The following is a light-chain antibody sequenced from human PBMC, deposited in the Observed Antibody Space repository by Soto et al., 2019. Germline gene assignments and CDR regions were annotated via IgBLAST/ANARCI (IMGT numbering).Light chain of an antibody. CDR1: ISDVGSYNY. Sequence: QSLLTQPDSVYGSPGQSITISCTGTISDVGSYNYVSWYQQHPGKAPKLMIYEVSDRPSGISSRFSGSKSGNTASLTISGLQTEDEADYYCSSYTSSSNLFGTGTKVTVL. J-gene: IGLJ1*01. V-gene: IGLV2-14*01. CDR2: EVS. CDR3: SSYTSSSNL.